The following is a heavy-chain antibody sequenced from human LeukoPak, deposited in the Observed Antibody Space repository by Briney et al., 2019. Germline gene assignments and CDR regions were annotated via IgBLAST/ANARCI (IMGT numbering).Heavy chain of an antibody. V-gene: IGHV4-4*02. Sequence: KSSGTLSLTCAVSGGPISSTNWWSWVRQPPGKGLEWIGEIYHSGSTNYNPSLRSRITISVDKSKDQFSLRLSSVTAADTAVYYCARKIGSLGAFDIWGQGTMVTVSS. CDR3: ARKIGSLGAFDI. CDR2: IYHSGST. D-gene: IGHD1-26*01. CDR1: GGPISSTNW. J-gene: IGHJ3*02.